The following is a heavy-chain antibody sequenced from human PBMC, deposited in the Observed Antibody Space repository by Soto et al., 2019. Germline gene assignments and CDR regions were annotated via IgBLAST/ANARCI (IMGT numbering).Heavy chain of an antibody. Sequence: SETLSLTCAVYGVSFSGYYWSWIRQPPGKGLEWIGEINHSGSTNYNPSLKSRVTISVDTSKNQFSLKLSSVTAADTAVYYCATSHYDFWSGYSNFDYWGQGTLVTVSS. V-gene: IGHV4-34*01. CDR3: ATSHYDFWSGYSNFDY. CDR2: INHSGST. D-gene: IGHD3-3*01. J-gene: IGHJ4*02. CDR1: GVSFSGYY.